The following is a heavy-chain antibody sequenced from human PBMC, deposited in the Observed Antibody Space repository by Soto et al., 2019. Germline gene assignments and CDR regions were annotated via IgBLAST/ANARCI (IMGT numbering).Heavy chain of an antibody. CDR2: IWYDGSNK. Sequence: QVQLVESGGGVVQPGRSLRLSCAASGFTFNTYGMHWVRQAPGKGLEWVAIIWYDGSNKYYADSVKGRFTISRDNSKNKLYLQMISLRAEDTAVYYCARDYDSSGYPRYYFDYWGQGTLVTVSS. D-gene: IGHD3-22*01. CDR3: ARDYDSSGYPRYYFDY. CDR1: GFTFNTYG. V-gene: IGHV3-33*01. J-gene: IGHJ4*02.